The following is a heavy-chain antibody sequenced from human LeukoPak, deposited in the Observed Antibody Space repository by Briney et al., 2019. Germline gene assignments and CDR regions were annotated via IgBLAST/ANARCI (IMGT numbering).Heavy chain of an antibody. J-gene: IGHJ5*02. D-gene: IGHD2-2*01. CDR1: GGTFSIYA. Sequence: SVKVSCKASGGTFSIYAISWVRQAPGQGLEWMGRIIPILGIANYAQKFQGRVTITADKSTSTAYMELSSLRSEDTAVYYCATSCLRYCSSTSCPGWFDRWGQGTLVTVSS. CDR2: IIPILGIA. V-gene: IGHV1-69*04. CDR3: ATSCLRYCSSTSCPGWFDR.